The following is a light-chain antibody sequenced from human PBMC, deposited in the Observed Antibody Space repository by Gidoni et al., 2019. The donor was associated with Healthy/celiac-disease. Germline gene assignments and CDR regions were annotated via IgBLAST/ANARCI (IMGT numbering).Light chain of an antibody. CDR1: TGAVTSGYY. V-gene: IGLV7-43*01. CDR3: LLYYGGARV. J-gene: IGLJ1*01. CDR2: STS. Sequence: QTVVTQEPSLNVSQGGTVTLTCASSTGAVTSGYYPNWFQQKPGQAPRALIYSTSNTHSWTPARFSCSLLGGKAALTLSGVQPEDEAEYYGLLYYGGARVFGTGTKVTVL.